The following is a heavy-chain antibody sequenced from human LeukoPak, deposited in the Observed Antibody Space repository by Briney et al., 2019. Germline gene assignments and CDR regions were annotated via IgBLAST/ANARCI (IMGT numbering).Heavy chain of an antibody. CDR1: GFTFRNYW. Sequence: PGGSLRLSCATSGFTFRNYWMSWVRQAPGKGLEWVSSISSSSSYIYYADSVKGRFTISRDNAKNSLYLQMNSLRAEDTALYYCAKDIGYYDSSGLLDYWGQGTLVTVSS. V-gene: IGHV3-21*04. J-gene: IGHJ4*02. D-gene: IGHD3-22*01. CDR3: AKDIGYYDSSGLLDY. CDR2: ISSSSSYI.